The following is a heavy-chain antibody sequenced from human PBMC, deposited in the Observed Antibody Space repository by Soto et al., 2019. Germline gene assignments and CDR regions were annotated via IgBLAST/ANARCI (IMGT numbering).Heavy chain of an antibody. D-gene: IGHD3-9*01. CDR2: ISGSGGST. J-gene: IGHJ4*02. Sequence: DVKLLESGGGLVQPGGSLRLSCAASGFTFSSYAMSWVRQAPGKGLEWVSAISGSGGSTYYADSVKGRFTISRDNSKNTLYLQMNSLRAEDTAVYYCAKANIVTGYYLYYFDYWGQGTLVTVSS. CDR3: AKANIVTGYYLYYFDY. V-gene: IGHV3-23*01. CDR1: GFTFSSYA.